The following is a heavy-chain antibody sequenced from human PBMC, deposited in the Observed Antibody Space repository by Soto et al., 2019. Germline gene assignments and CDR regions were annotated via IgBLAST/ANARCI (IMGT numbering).Heavy chain of an antibody. V-gene: IGHV3-74*01. Sequence: EVQLVESGGGLVQPGGSLRLSCEASGFTFSTFWMHWVRQAPGKGLVWVSRINSDGSSTYYADSVKGRVTISRDNAENTLYMQANSLRPEDTAVDYCARDFEYWGQGTLVTVSS. CDR1: GFTFSTFW. J-gene: IGHJ4*02. CDR3: ARDFEY. CDR2: INSDGSST.